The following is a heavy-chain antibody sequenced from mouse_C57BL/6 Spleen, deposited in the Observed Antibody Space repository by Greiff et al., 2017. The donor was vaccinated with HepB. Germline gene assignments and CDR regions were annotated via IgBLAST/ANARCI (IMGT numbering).Heavy chain of an antibody. D-gene: IGHD2-1*01. V-gene: IGHV14-2*01. CDR1: GFNITDYY. CDR2: IDPEGGKT. CDR3: ARGDGNYVEFAY. Sequence: EVKLQESGAELVKPGASVKLSCTASGFNITDYYMHWVKQRTEQGLEWIGRIDPEGGKTKYAPKFKGMATITADTSSNTAYLQSSSLTSEDTDVYYCARGDGNYVEFAYWGQGTLVTVSA. J-gene: IGHJ3*01.